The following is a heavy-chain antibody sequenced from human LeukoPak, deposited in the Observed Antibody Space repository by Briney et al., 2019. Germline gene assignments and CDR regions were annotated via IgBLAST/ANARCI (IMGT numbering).Heavy chain of an antibody. J-gene: IGHJ4*02. CDR3: ARDIGSCYRD. CDR1: GFTFSSYG. V-gene: IGHV3-23*01. D-gene: IGHD2-15*01. Sequence: GGTLRLSCAASGFTFSSYGMSWVRQAPGKGLEWVSGISGSGGSTYYADSVKGRFTISRDNSKDTLYLQMNSLRAEDTAVYYCARDIGSCYRDWGQGTLVTVSS. CDR2: ISGSGGST.